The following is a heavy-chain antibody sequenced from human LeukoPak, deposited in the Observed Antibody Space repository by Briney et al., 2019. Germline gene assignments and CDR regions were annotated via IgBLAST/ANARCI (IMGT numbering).Heavy chain of an antibody. V-gene: IGHV3-21*04. Sequence: GGSLRLSCAASGFTFSTHSMYWVRQAPGKGLEWVSSISASSNFIHYAESVRGRFTISGDNAKKTLYLQMNSLRAEDTAVYYCARSIGLTGGGVDVWGQGTTVTVSS. J-gene: IGHJ6*02. D-gene: IGHD3-9*01. CDR3: ARSIGLTGGGVDV. CDR2: ISASSNFI. CDR1: GFTFSTHS.